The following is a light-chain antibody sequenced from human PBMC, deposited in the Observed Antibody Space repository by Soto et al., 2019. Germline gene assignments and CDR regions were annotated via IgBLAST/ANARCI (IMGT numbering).Light chain of an antibody. CDR3: SSYAGSNYFGVV. CDR2: EVS. J-gene: IGLJ2*01. CDR1: SSDVGGYNY. Sequence: QSALTQPPSASGSPGQSVTISCTGTSSDVGGYNYVSWYQQHPGKAPKLMIYEVSKRPSGVPDRFSGSKSGNTASLTVSGLQAEDEADYYCSSYAGSNYFGVVVGGGTKLTVL. V-gene: IGLV2-8*01.